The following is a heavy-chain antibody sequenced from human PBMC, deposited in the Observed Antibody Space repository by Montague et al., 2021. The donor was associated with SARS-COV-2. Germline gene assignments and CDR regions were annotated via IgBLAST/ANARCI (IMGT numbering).Heavy chain of an antibody. CDR3: TTAEYCSSTSCYLWTDY. Sequence: SLRLSCAASGFTFSNAWMSWVRQAPGKGLEWVGRIKSKTDGGTTDYAAPVEGRFTISRDDSKNTLYLQMNSLKTEDTAVYYCTTAEYCSSTSCYLWTDYWGQGTLVTVSS. V-gene: IGHV3-15*01. CDR1: GFTFSNAW. J-gene: IGHJ4*02. D-gene: IGHD2-2*01. CDR2: IKSKTDGGTT.